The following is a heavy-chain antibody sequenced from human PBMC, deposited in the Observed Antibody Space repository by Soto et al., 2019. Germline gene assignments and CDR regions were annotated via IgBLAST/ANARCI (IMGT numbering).Heavy chain of an antibody. CDR1: GGSISSYY. V-gene: IGHV4-59*01. CDR3: ARSYYACFDP. CDR2: IYYSGST. D-gene: IGHD1-26*01. J-gene: IGHJ5*02. Sequence: SETLSLTCTVCGGSISSYYWSWIRQPTGKGLEWIGYIYYSGSTHDPPSLNSRVSISLDTSENQAALKLISVTPAHSAVYYCARSYYACFDPWGQGTLVTFSS.